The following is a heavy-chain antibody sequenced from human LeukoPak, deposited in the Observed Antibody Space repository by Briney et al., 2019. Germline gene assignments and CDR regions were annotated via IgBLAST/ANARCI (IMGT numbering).Heavy chain of an antibody. Sequence: PSETLSLTCAVYGGSFSGYYWSWIRQPPGKGLEWIGEINHSGSTNYNPSLKSRVTISVDTSKNQFSLKLSSVTAADTAVYYCARDPGLRWGPALGDYYYYMDVWGKGTTVTVSS. CDR1: GGSFSGYY. CDR3: ARDPGLRWGPALGDYYYYMDV. J-gene: IGHJ6*03. V-gene: IGHV4-34*01. CDR2: INHSGST. D-gene: IGHD5-12*01.